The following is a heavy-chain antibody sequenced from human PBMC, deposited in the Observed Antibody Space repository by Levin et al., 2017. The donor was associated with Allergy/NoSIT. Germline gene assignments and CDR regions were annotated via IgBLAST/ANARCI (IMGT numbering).Heavy chain of an antibody. J-gene: IGHJ3*01. CDR2: IVFDGNDQ. Sequence: GESLKISCAASGFHFSLYGMHWVRQAPGKGLEWVALIVFDGNDQYYADSVKGRFTISRDNSKNTLYLQMCSLRENDTAIYYCAKRVFCSCNTCQSYDAIDVWGQGTLVIVSS. V-gene: IGHV3-30*18. D-gene: IGHD2-2*01. CDR3: AKRVFCSCNTCQSYDAIDV. CDR1: GFHFSLYG.